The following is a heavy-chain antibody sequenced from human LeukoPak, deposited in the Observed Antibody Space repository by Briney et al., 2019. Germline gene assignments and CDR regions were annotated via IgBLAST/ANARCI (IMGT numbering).Heavy chain of an antibody. J-gene: IGHJ4*02. CDR1: GFTFDDYA. CDR3: AKHVAAAGTGGNFDY. D-gene: IGHD6-13*01. V-gene: IGHV3-9*01. CDR2: ISWNSGSI. Sequence: GGSLRLSRAASGFTFDDYAMHWVRQAPGKGLEWVSGISWNSGSIGYADSVKGRFTISRDNAKNSLYLQMNSLRAEDTALYYCAKHVAAAGTGGNFDYWGQGTLVTVSS.